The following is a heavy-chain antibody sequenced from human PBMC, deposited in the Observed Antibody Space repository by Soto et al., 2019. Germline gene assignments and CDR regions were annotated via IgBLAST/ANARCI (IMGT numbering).Heavy chain of an antibody. CDR1: GGTFSSYA. CDR3: ARDKVPAAPRAYNWFDP. Sequence: ASVKVSCKAPGGTFSSYAISWVRQAPGQGLEWMGGIIPIFGTANYAQKFQGRVTITADKSTSTAYMELSSLRSEDTAVYYCARDKVPAAPRAYNWFDPWGQGTLVTVSS. V-gene: IGHV1-69*06. J-gene: IGHJ5*02. D-gene: IGHD2-2*01. CDR2: IIPIFGTA.